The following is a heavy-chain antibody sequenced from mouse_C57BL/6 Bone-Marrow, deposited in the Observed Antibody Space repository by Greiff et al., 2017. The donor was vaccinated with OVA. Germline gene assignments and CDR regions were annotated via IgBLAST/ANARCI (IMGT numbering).Heavy chain of an antibody. CDR3: ARGGSSLFAY. D-gene: IGHD1-1*01. Sequence: EVQVVESGGGLVKPGGSLKLSCAASGFTFSDYGMHWVRQAPEKGLEWVAYISSGSSTSYYADTVKGRFTISRDNAKNTLFLQMTSLRSEDTAMYYCARGGSSLFAYWGQGTLVTVSA. J-gene: IGHJ3*01. V-gene: IGHV5-17*01. CDR1: GFTFSDYG. CDR2: ISSGSSTS.